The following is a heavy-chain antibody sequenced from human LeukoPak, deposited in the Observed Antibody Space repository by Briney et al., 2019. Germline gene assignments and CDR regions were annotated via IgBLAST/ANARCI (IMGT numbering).Heavy chain of an antibody. CDR1: GFTFSGYW. J-gene: IGHJ4*02. Sequence: GGSLRLSCAASGFTFSGYWMHWVRQAPGKGLEWVANLKQDGSEKHFADSVKGRFTISRDNAKNSLYLQMSSLRAEDTAVYYCATAPAAADSCWGQGTLVAVSS. CDR3: ATAPAAADSC. V-gene: IGHV3-7*01. CDR2: LKQDGSEK. D-gene: IGHD6-13*01.